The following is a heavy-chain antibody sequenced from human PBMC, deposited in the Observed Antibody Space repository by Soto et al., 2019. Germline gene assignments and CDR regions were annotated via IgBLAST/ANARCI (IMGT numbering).Heavy chain of an antibody. J-gene: IGHJ4*02. CDR1: GFTFSTYW. Sequence: EVQLVESGGGLVQPGGSLRLRCAASGFTFSTYWMTWVHQPPGKGLEWVASINQDGSERYYVDSVRGRFTISRDNAKNSLYLQMNSLRAEDTAVYYCVCGGNFFVYWGQGTLVTVSP. CDR2: INQDGSER. D-gene: IGHD3-16*01. V-gene: IGHV3-7*01. CDR3: VCGGNFFVY.